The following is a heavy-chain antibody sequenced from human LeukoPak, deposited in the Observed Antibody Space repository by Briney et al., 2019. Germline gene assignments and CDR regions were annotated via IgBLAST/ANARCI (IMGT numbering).Heavy chain of an antibody. Sequence: PGGSLRLSCAASGFTFSSYAMHWVRQAPGKGLEWVAVISYDGSNKYYADSVKGRFTISRDNSKNTLYLQMNSLRAEDTAVYYCARPADRTTGDAFDIWGQGTMVTVSS. CDR2: ISYDGSNK. D-gene: IGHD2/OR15-2a*01. J-gene: IGHJ3*02. V-gene: IGHV3-30-3*01. CDR1: GFTFSSYA. CDR3: ARPADRTTGDAFDI.